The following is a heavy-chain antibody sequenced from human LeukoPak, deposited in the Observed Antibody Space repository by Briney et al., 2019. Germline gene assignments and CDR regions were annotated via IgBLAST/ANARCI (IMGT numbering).Heavy chain of an antibody. V-gene: IGHV3-30-3*01. D-gene: IGHD5-12*01. CDR3: ARVEGIAATMGD. CDR2: ISYDGSNK. Sequence: GGSLRLSCAASGFTFSSYAMHWVRQAPGKGLEWVAVISYDGSNKYYADSVKGRFTISRDNSKNTLYLQMNSLRAEDTAVYYCARVEGIAATMGDWGQGTLVTVSS. CDR1: GFTFSSYA. J-gene: IGHJ4*02.